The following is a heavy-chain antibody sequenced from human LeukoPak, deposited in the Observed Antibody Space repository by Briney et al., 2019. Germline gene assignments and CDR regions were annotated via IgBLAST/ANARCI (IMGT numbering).Heavy chain of an antibody. CDR2: IIPIFGTA. CDR1: GGTFSIYA. CDR3: ARDPVVVAATGTDY. V-gene: IGHV1-69*06. J-gene: IGHJ4*02. D-gene: IGHD2-15*01. Sequence: SVKVSCKASGGTFSIYAISWVRQAPGQGLEWMGGIIPIFGTANYAQKFQGRVTITADKSTSTAYMELSSLRSEDTAVYYCARDPVVVAATGTDYWGQGTLVTVSS.